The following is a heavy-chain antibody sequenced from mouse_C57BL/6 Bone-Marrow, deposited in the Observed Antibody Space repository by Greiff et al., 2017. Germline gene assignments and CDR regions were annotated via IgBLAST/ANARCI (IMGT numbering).Heavy chain of an antibody. Sequence: VQLQESGAELVKPGASVKMSRKASGYTFTSYWITWVKQRPGQGLEWIGDIYPGSGSTNYNEKFKSKATLTVDTSSSTAYMQLSSLTSEDSAVYYCARSYGFDYWGQGTTLTVSS. CDR3: ARSYGFDY. J-gene: IGHJ2*01. CDR2: IYPGSGST. D-gene: IGHD1-1*02. CDR1: GYTFTSYW. V-gene: IGHV1-55*01.